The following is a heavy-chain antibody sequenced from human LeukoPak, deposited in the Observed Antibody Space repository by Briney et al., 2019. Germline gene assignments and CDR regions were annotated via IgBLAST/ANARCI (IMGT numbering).Heavy chain of an antibody. CDR3: ARRRSHFLNWFDP. CDR1: GGSISSSSYY. V-gene: IGHV4-39*01. D-gene: IGHD3-3*02. Sequence: PSETLSLTCTVSGGSISSSSYYWGWIRQPPGKGLEWIGSIYYSGSTYYNPSLKSRVTISVDTSKNQFSLKLSSVIAADTAVYYCARRRSHFLNWFDPWGQGTLVTVSS. J-gene: IGHJ5*02. CDR2: IYYSGST.